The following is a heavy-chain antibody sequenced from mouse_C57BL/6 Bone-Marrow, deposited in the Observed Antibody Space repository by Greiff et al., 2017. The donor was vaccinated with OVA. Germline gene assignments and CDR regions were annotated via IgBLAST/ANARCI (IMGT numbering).Heavy chain of an antibody. V-gene: IGHV1-15*01. CDR1: GYTFTDYE. Sequence: VQLQQSGAELVRPGASVTLSCKASGYTFTDYEMHWVEQTPVHGLEWIGAIDPETGGTAYNQKFKGKAILTADKSSSTAYMELRSLTSEDSAVYYCTTRLTGDWGQGTTLTVSS. D-gene: IGHD1-1*02. CDR2: IDPETGGT. CDR3: TTRLTGD. J-gene: IGHJ2*01.